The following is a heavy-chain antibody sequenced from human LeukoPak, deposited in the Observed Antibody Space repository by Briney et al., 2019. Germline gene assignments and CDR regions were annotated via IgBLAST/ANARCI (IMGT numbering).Heavy chain of an antibody. CDR1: GGSISSRSYY. Sequence: SETLSLTCTVSGGSISSRSYYWGWIRQPPGKGLEWIGSIYYIGSTYYNPSLKNRVTISVDTSKNQFSLKLSSVTAADTAVYYCARFTGWYSSGYNYFDYWGQGTLVTVSS. V-gene: IGHV4-39*07. J-gene: IGHJ4*02. CDR2: IYYIGST. CDR3: ARFTGWYSSGYNYFDY. D-gene: IGHD6-19*01.